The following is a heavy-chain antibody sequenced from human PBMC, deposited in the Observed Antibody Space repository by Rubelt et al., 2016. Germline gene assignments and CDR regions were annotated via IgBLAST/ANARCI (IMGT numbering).Heavy chain of an antibody. CDR3: ARVPPPGAVAAPE. J-gene: IGHJ4*02. CDR2: YYSGST. Sequence: YYSGSTNYNPSLKSRVTISVDTSKNQFSLKLSSVTAADTAVYYCARVPPPGAVAAPEWGQGTLVTVSS. D-gene: IGHD6-19*01. V-gene: IGHV4-59*01.